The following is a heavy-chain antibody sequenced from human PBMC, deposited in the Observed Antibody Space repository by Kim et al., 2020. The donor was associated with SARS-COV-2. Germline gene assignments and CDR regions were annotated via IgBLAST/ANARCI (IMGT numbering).Heavy chain of an antibody. Sequence: GGSLRLSCAASGFSVGNNYMRWVRQAPGKGLEWVSVIYNTGTTYYADSVKGRFSIARDMSKNTISLQMNTLRVEDTAVYYCVRDPSMVRRGIIPDYWGQGTLVTVSS. CDR3: VRDPSMVRRGIIPDY. J-gene: IGHJ4*02. CDR1: GFSVGNNY. V-gene: IGHV3-66*01. CDR2: IYNTGTT. D-gene: IGHD3-10*01.